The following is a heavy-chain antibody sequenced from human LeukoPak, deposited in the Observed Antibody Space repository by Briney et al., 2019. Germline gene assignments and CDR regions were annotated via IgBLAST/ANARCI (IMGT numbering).Heavy chain of an antibody. CDR3: ARATVPAVRAEYFQH. J-gene: IGHJ1*01. CDR2: ISGSGGST. CDR1: GFTFSSYA. V-gene: IGHV3-23*01. Sequence: GASLRLSCAASGFTFSSYAMSWVRQAPGKGLEWVSAISGSGGSTYYADSVKGRFTISRDNSKNTLYLQMNSLRAEDTAVYYCARATVPAVRAEYFQHWGRGTLVTVSS. D-gene: IGHD2-2*01.